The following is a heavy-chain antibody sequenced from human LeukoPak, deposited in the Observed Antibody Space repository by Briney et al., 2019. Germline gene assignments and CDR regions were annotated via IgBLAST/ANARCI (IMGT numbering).Heavy chain of an antibody. V-gene: IGHV4-34*01. J-gene: IGHJ5*02. D-gene: IGHD6-13*01. CDR2: INHSGST. CDR1: GGSFSGYY. CDR3: ARGRFIAAAANWFDP. Sequence: SETLSLTCAVYGGSFSGYYWSWIRQPPGKGLEWIGEINHSGSTNYNPSLKSRVTISVDTSKNQFSLKLSSVTAADTAVYYCARGRFIAAAANWFDPWGQGTLVTVSS.